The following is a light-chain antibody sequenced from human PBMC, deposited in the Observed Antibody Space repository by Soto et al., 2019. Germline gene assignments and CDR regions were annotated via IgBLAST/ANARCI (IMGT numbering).Light chain of an antibody. CDR1: QSVSSSH. Sequence: EIVLTQSPGTLSLSPGERATLSCRASQSVSSSHLAWYQQKPGQAPRLLIFGASSRATGIPDRFGGSGSGTDFTLAISALETDDFAVYFCQHYGSSPRTFGQGTKVDIK. CDR2: GAS. CDR3: QHYGSSPRT. J-gene: IGKJ1*01. V-gene: IGKV3-20*01.